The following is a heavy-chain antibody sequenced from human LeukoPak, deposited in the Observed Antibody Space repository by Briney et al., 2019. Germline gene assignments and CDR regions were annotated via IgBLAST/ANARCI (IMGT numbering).Heavy chain of an antibody. Sequence: LAGGSLRLSCAASGFTFDDYAMHWVRQAPGKGLEWVSGISWNSGSIGYADSVKGRFTISRDNAKNSLYLQMNSLRAEDTALYYCAKDTSPYSSSSYPDYWGQGTLVTVSS. CDR3: AKDTSPYSSSSYPDY. CDR1: GFTFDDYA. J-gene: IGHJ4*02. D-gene: IGHD6-13*01. V-gene: IGHV3-9*01. CDR2: ISWNSGSI.